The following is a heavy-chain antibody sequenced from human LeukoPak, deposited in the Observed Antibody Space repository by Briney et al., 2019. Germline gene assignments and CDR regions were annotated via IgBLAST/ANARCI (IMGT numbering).Heavy chain of an antibody. CDR1: GGSISSSSYY. D-gene: IGHD6-13*01. J-gene: IGHJ4*02. CDR3: AREVVAAAGTVDY. Sequence: SETLSLTCTVSGGSISSSSYYWGWIRQPPGKGLEWIGNIYYSGSTYYNPSLKSRVTISVDTSKNQFSLKLSSVTAADTAVYYCAREVVAAAGTVDYWGQGALVIVSS. V-gene: IGHV4-39*07. CDR2: IYYSGST.